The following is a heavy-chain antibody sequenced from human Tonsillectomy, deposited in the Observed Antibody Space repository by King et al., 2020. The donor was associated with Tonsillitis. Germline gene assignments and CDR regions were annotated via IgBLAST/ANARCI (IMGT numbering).Heavy chain of an antibody. CDR3: SRGKTAVITTAYHI. Sequence: QLVQSGAEVKKPGASVKVSCQTSGYTFANYFIHWVRQAPGQGLEWLGMISPSGDSASIAQKFQGRVSMTSDTSTRTVYMALSSLKSEDTAIYYCSRGKTAVITTAYHIWVQGTMVTVSS. CDR1: GYTFANYF. D-gene: IGHD4-23*01. CDR2: ISPSGDSA. J-gene: IGHJ3*02. V-gene: IGHV1-46*03.